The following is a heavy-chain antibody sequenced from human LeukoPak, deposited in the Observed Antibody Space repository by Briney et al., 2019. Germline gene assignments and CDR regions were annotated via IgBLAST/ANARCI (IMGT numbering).Heavy chain of an antibody. CDR2: IIPNSGGT. CDR1: GYTFTGYY. D-gene: IGHD3-10*01. V-gene: IGHV1-2*02. Sequence: GASLKSSCKAFGYTFTGYYMHWVRQSPGQGFEWMGWIIPNSGGTNYAQKFQGRVTMTSDTSISTAYMELSRLRSDDTAVYYRARSDTTMVRGVITPLGYWGQGTLVTVSS. J-gene: IGHJ4*02. CDR3: ARSDTTMVRGVITPLGY.